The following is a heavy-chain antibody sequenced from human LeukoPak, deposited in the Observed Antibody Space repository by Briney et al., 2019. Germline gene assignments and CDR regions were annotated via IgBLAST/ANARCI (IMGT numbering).Heavy chain of an antibody. V-gene: IGHV5-51*01. CDR3: ARATNFDWSNRYFDC. D-gene: IGHD3-9*01. CDR2: IYPGDSDT. Sequence: GESLKISCKGSGYSFTSYWIGWVRQMPGKGLEWMGIIYPGDSDTRYSPSFQGQVTISADKSISTAYLQWSSLKASDTAMYYCARATNFDWSNRYFDCWGQGTLVTVSS. CDR1: GYSFTSYW. J-gene: IGHJ4*02.